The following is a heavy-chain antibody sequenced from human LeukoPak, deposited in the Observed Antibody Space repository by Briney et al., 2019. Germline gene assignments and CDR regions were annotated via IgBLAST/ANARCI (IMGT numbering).Heavy chain of an antibody. D-gene: IGHD3-10*01. Sequence: ASVKVSCKASGYTFTSYDINWVRQATGQGLEWMGWMNPNSGNTGYAQKFQGRVTITRNTSISTAYMELSSLRSEDTAVYYCAGRVTMVSGFDPWGQGTLVAVSS. V-gene: IGHV1-8*03. J-gene: IGHJ5*02. CDR3: AGRVTMVSGFDP. CDR1: GYTFTSYD. CDR2: MNPNSGNT.